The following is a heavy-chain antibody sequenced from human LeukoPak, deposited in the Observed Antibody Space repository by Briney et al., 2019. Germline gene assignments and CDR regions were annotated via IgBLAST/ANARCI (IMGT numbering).Heavy chain of an antibody. CDR3: AKGGPIQLWSDFDY. V-gene: IGHV3-23*01. CDR1: GFTFSSYA. D-gene: IGHD5-18*01. CDR2: ISGSGGST. Sequence: GGSLRLSCAASGFTFSSYAVSWVRQAPGKGLEWVSAISGSGGSTYYADSVKGRFTISRDNSKNTLYLQMNSLRAEDTAVCYCAKGGPIQLWSDFDYWGQGTLVTVSS. J-gene: IGHJ4*02.